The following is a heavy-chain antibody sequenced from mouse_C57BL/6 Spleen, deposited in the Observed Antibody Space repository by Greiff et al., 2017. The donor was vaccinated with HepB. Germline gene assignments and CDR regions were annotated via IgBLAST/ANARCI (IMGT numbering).Heavy chain of an antibody. CDR2: IDPSDSYT. V-gene: IGHV1-69*01. Sequence: VQLQQPGAELVMPGASVKLSCKASGYTFTSYWMHWVKQRPGQGLEWIGEIDPSDSYTNYNQKFKGKSTLTVDKSSSTAYMQLSSLTSEDSAVYYCASDTPNWDWGQGTTLTVSS. CDR1: GYTFTSYW. CDR3: ASDTPNWD. D-gene: IGHD4-1*01. J-gene: IGHJ2*01.